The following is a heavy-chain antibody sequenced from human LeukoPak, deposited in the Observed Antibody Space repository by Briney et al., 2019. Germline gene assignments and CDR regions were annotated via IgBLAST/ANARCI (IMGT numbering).Heavy chain of an antibody. V-gene: IGHV4-59*01. D-gene: IGHD2-2*01. CDR1: GGSISSYY. CDR3: ARGLVVVPAAMSV. CDR2: IYYSGST. J-gene: IGHJ4*02. Sequence: SETLSLTCTVSGGSISSYYWSWIRQPPGKGLEWIGYIYYSGSTNYNPSLKSRVTISVDTSKNQFSLKLSSVTAADTAVYYCARGLVVVPAAMSVWGQGTLVTVS.